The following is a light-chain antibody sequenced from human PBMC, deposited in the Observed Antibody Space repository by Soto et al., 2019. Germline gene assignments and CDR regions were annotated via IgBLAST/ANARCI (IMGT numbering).Light chain of an antibody. V-gene: IGKV3-20*01. CDR3: QQYVSSPQT. J-gene: IGKJ1*01. CDR1: QSVSSNC. Sequence: EIVMTQSPATLSVSPGERATLSCRASQSVSSNCLAWYQQKPGQAPRLLIYGASSRATGIPDRFSGSGSGTDFTLTISRLEPEDFAMYFCQQYVSSPQTFGQGTKVDIK. CDR2: GAS.